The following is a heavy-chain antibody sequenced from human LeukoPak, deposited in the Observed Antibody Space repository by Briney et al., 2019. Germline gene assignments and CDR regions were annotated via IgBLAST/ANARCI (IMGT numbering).Heavy chain of an antibody. CDR1: GFTFSSYE. CDR2: ISSSGSTI. CDR3: ARDTGENDAFDI. Sequence: PGGSLRLSCVASGFTFSSYEVNWVRQAPGKGLEWISCISSSGSTIYYADSVKGRFTISRDNAKNSLYLQMNSLRAEDTAVYYCARDTGENDAFDIWGQGTMVTVSS. J-gene: IGHJ3*02. D-gene: IGHD7-27*01. V-gene: IGHV3-48*03.